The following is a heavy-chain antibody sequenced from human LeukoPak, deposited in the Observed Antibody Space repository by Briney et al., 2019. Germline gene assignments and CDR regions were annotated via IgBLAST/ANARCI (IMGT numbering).Heavy chain of an antibody. D-gene: IGHD6-19*01. V-gene: IGHV3-30*04. CDR3: ARSRSASTSGWYDYFDY. CDR1: GFTFSSSA. J-gene: IGHJ4*02. Sequence: GGSLRLSCAASGFTFSSSAMQWVRQAPGKGLEWVAVISYDGSKKYYADSVKGRFTISKDDSKNTLYLQMNSLRGEDTAVYYCARSRSASTSGWYDYFDYWGRGTLVTVSS. CDR2: ISYDGSKK.